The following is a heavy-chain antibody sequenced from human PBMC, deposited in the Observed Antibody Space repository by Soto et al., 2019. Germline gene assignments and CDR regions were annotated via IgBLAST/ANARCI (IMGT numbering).Heavy chain of an antibody. Sequence: EVQLVESGGGLVQPGGSLRLSCAASGFTFGNYWMHWVRQDPVKGLVWVSRISSDGSTTTTYADSVKGRFTISRDNARNTLWLQMNSLTADDTAVYYCTRRLGSGRGNYGMDVWGQGTTVTVSS. CDR1: GFTFGNYW. V-gene: IGHV3-74*01. CDR2: ISSDGSTT. CDR3: TRRLGSGRGNYGMDV. D-gene: IGHD3-10*01. J-gene: IGHJ6*02.